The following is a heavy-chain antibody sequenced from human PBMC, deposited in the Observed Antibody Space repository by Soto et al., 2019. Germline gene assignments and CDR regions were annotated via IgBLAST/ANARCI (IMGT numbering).Heavy chain of an antibody. CDR2: IYYGGST. J-gene: IGHJ4*02. CDR1: GGSFDRGNHY. CDR3: ARDMGSAMTTRIFDH. D-gene: IGHD4-17*01. V-gene: IGHV4-30-4*08. Sequence: QVLVQESGPGLVKPSQTLTLSCTVSGGSFDRGNHYWNWIRQPPGKGLECIGYIYYGGSTYYNPALTRRATISVDTSQSRFSLRLTSVTAADTAVYYCARDMGSAMTTRIFDHWGQGTLVTVSS.